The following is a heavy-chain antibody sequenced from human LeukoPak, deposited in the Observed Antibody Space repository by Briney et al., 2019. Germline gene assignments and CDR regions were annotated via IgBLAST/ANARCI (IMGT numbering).Heavy chain of an antibody. J-gene: IGHJ3*01. CDR3: ARDPF. V-gene: IGHV3-30-3*01. Sequence: SGGSLRLSCAASGFTFSNFAMHWVRQPPGKGLECVAIISYDGSNQYYADSVKGRFTISRDNSKNTLYLQMNSLRPEDTAVYYCARDPFWGQGTVVTVSS. CDR1: GFTFSNFA. CDR2: ISYDGSNQ.